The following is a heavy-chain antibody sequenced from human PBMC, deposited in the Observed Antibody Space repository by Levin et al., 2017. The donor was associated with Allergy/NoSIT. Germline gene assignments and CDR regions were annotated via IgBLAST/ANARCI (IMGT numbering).Heavy chain of an antibody. CDR1: GFTFSNYG. CDR3: AREGMSGYQRAEDAFDI. J-gene: IGHJ3*02. CDR2: ISFDENNK. D-gene: IGHD3-3*01. V-gene: IGHV3-30-3*01. Sequence: LSLTCAASGFTFSNYGIHWVRQAPGKGPEWVAFISFDENNKYYADSVKGRFTISRDNSKNTLYLRMNSLRSEDTAVYYCAREGMSGYQRAEDAFDIWGQGTLVTVSS.